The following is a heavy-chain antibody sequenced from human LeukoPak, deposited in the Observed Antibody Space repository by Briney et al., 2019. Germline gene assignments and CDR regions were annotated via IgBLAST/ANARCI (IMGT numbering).Heavy chain of an antibody. Sequence: PGRSLRLSCAASGFILDEYAMHWLRRAPGKGLEWVAGLNWNRGTRGYADSVEGRFTISRDNAKNSLYLQMNSLRAEDTALYYCVKGSRQIYNYYAMDVWGQGTTVIVSS. CDR2: LNWNRGTR. V-gene: IGHV3-9*01. CDR1: GFILDEYA. J-gene: IGHJ6*02. D-gene: IGHD2-2*01. CDR3: VKGSRQIYNYYAMDV.